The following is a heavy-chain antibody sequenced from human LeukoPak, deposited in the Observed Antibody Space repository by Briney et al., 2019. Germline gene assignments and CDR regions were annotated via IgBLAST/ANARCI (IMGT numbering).Heavy chain of an antibody. CDR3: ARLYGGKDY. D-gene: IGHD3-16*01. V-gene: IGHV4-39*01. Sequence: PSETLSLTCTVSGGSISSSSYYWGWIRQPPGKGLEWIGSIYYSGSTYYNPSLKSRVTISVDTSKNQFSLKLSSVTAADTAVYYCARLYGGKDYWGQGTLVTVSS. J-gene: IGHJ4*02. CDR1: GGSISSSSYY. CDR2: IYYSGST.